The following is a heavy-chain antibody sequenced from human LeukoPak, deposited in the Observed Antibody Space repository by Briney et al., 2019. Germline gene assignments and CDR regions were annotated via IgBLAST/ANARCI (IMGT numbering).Heavy chain of an antibody. D-gene: IGHD3-22*01. CDR2: IYTSGST. Sequence: ETLSLPCTFSGGSLSSFYFNLIREPPPEGLEWIGRIYTSGSTNYNPSLKSRVTMSVATSKNQFSLKLSSVTAADTAVYYCATPDSSGYYYLYWGQGTLVTVSS. CDR3: ATPDSSGYYYLY. CDR1: GGSLSSFY. J-gene: IGHJ4*02. V-gene: IGHV4-4*07.